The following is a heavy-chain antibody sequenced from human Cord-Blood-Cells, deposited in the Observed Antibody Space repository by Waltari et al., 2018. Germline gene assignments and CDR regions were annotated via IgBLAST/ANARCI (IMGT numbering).Heavy chain of an antibody. Sequence: EVQLVESGGGLVQPGGSLRLSCAASGFPFSSYWMHGVRQAPGKGRVWVSRINSDGSSTSYADSVKGRFTISRDNAKNTLYLQMNSLRAEDTAVYYCARDMSSGYYYGMDVWGQGTTVTVSS. CDR3: ARDMSSGYYYGMDV. V-gene: IGHV3-74*01. CDR1: GFPFSSYW. CDR2: INSDGSST. J-gene: IGHJ6*02. D-gene: IGHD6-19*01.